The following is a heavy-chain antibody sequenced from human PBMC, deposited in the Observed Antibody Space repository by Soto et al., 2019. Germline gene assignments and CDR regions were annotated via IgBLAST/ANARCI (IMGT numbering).Heavy chain of an antibody. J-gene: IGHJ4*02. CDR3: GRGHFYDRKGYYRHFDY. D-gene: IGHD3-22*01. Sequence: SETLSLTCTVSGGSISSGGYYWSWIRQHPGKGLEWIGYIYYSGSTYYNPSLKSRVTISVDTSKNQFSLKLSSVTAADTAVYYWGRGHFYDRKGYYRHFDYWGQGTLVTVSS. V-gene: IGHV4-31*03. CDR1: GGSISSGGYY. CDR2: IYYSGST.